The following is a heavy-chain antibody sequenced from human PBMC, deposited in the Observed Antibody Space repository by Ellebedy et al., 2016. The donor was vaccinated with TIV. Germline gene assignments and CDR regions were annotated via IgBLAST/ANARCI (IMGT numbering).Heavy chain of an antibody. D-gene: IGHD6-19*01. V-gene: IGHV1-18*01. CDR3: AREPSGVGWYDSSWFDP. CDR1: GYTFSSYG. CDR2: ISTYNGNT. Sequence: AASVKVSCKASGYTFSSYGISWARQAPGQGLEWMGWISTYNGNTNYAQKLQGRVTMTTDTSTSTAYMELRSLRSEDTAVYYCAREPSGVGWYDSSWFDPWGQGTLVTVSS. J-gene: IGHJ5*02.